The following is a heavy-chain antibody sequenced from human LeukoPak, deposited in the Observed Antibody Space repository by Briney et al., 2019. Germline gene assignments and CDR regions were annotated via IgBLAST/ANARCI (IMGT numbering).Heavy chain of an antibody. Sequence: PGGSLRLSCAASGFTLSSYWVSWVRQARGKGVEGVANIKQEGSEKYYVDAVNGRFTISSDNAKNTLYLHMNSLRAEDTAVYYCAKQYCSGGSCYEVDYWGQGTLVTVSS. CDR3: AKQYCSGGSCYEVDY. V-gene: IGHV3-7*01. CDR1: GFTLSSYW. D-gene: IGHD2-15*01. J-gene: IGHJ4*02. CDR2: IKQEGSEK.